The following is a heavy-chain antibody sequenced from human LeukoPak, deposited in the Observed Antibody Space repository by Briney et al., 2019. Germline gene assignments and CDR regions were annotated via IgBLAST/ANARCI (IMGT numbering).Heavy chain of an antibody. D-gene: IGHD2-2*01. CDR3: ARHTITSLDY. V-gene: IGHV1-2*02. CDR2: INPNSGGT. CDR1: GYTFTGHR. Sequence: ASVKVSCKASGYTFTGHRMHWVRQAPGQGLEWLGWINPNSGGTNYAQKFQGRVTMTRDTSISTVHMELSRLRSDDTAVYYCARHTITSLDYWGQGILVTVSS. J-gene: IGHJ4*02.